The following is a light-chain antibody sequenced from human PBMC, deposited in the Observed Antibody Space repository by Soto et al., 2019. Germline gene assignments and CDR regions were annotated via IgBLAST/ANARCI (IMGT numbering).Light chain of an antibody. CDR2: TAS. CDR1: QGIGNN. V-gene: IGKV1-27*01. Sequence: DIQMTQSPSSLSASVGDRVTITCRASQGIGNNLAWYQQKPGKVTKVLIYTASTLHSGVPSRFSGSGSGTDFPLTISNLQPDDIATYYCQQYATLPPYAFGQGNKLELK. CDR3: QQYATLPPYA. J-gene: IGKJ2*01.